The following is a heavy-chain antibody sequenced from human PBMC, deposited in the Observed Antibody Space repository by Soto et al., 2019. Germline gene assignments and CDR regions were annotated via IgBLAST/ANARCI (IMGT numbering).Heavy chain of an antibody. D-gene: IGHD4-4*01. CDR3: ASGAHRSTVTMNSQLRPFDY. CDR1: GGTFSSYA. V-gene: IGHV1-69*01. J-gene: IGHJ4*02. CDR2: IIPIFGTA. Sequence: QVQLVQSGAEVKKPGSSVKVSCKASGGTFSSYAISWVRQAPGQGLEWMGGIIPIFGTANYAQKFQGRVTITADESTSTAYMELISLRSEDTAVYYCASGAHRSTVTMNSQLRPFDYWGQGTLVTVSS.